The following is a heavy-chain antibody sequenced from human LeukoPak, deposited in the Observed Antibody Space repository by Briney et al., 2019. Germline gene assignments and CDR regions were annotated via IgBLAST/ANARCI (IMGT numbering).Heavy chain of an antibody. J-gene: IGHJ3*02. D-gene: IGHD2-2*01. CDR2: IYYSGST. CDR1: GGSISSSSYY. CDR3: ARHFVPAATTDAFDI. V-gene: IGHV4-39*01. Sequence: PSETLSLTCTVSGGSISSSSYYWGWIRQPPGKGLEWIGSIYYSGSTYYNPSLKSRVTISVDTSKNQFSLKLSSVTAADTAEYYCARHFVPAATTDAFDIWGQGTMVTVSS.